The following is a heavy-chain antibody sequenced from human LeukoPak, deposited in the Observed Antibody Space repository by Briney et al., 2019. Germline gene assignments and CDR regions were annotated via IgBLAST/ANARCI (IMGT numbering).Heavy chain of an antibody. CDR1: GFTFDDYA. V-gene: IGHV3-9*01. J-gene: IGHJ1*01. D-gene: IGHD3-22*01. CDR2: ISWNSGSI. CDR3: AKVPPNYYDSSGTTGYFQH. Sequence: GGSLRLSCAASGFTFDDYAMPWVRQAPGKGLEWVSGISWNSGSIGYADSVKGRFTISRDNAKDSLYLQMNSLRAEDTALYYCAKVPPNYYDSSGTTGYFQHWGQGTLVTVSS.